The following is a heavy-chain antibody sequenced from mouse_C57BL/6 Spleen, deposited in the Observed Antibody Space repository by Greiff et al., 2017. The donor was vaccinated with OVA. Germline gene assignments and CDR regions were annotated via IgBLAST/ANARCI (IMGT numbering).Heavy chain of an antibody. Sequence: VKLQQSGAELARPGASVKMSCKASGYTFTSYTMHWVKQRPGQGLEWIGYINPSSGYTKYNQKFKDKATLTADKSSSTAYMQLSSLTSEDSAVYYCARTDYYGSSHPYFDYWGQGTTLTVSS. CDR2: INPSSGYT. J-gene: IGHJ2*01. CDR1: GYTFTSYT. V-gene: IGHV1-4*01. D-gene: IGHD1-1*01. CDR3: ARTDYYGSSHPYFDY.